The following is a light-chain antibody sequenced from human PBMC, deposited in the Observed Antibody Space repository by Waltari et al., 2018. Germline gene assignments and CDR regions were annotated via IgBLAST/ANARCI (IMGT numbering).Light chain of an antibody. CDR1: QSILYSSNNKDY. CDR2: WAS. J-gene: IGKJ2*01. CDR3: QQYYSVPYT. V-gene: IGKV4-1*01. Sequence: DIVMTQSPDSLALSLGERATINCESSQSILYSSNNKDYLAWFQQKPGQPPKLLISWASTRESGVPDRFSGSGSGTDFTLTISSLQAEDVALYFCQQYYSVPYTFGQGTKLEIK.